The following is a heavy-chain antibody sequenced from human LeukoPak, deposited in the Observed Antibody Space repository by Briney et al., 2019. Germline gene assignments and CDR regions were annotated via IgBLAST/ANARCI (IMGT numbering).Heavy chain of an antibody. V-gene: IGHV4-4*07. CDR2: IDASGST. CDR1: GASVSSYY. D-gene: IGHD2-15*01. CDR3: ARKGGDI. Sequence: SETLSLTCTVSGASVSSYYWIWIRQPAGRGLEWIGRIDASGSTNYNPSLKSRVTMSVDSSKNQFSLKVSSVTAADTAVYYCARKGGDIWGQGTMVTVSS. J-gene: IGHJ3*02.